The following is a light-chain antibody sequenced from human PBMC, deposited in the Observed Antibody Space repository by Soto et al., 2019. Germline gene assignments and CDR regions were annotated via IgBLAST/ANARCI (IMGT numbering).Light chain of an antibody. CDR1: MSNIGKSF. V-gene: IGLV1-51*01. J-gene: IGLJ1*01. Sequence: QCLLTQAPSVSAAPGQKFTISCSGSMSNIGKSFVSWYQQIPATVPKLLIYDNDRRPSGIPDRFSGSKYGTSATLVITGLQTGDEADYYCGTWDRSLSVYVFGFGTKVTVL. CDR3: GTWDRSLSVYV. CDR2: DND.